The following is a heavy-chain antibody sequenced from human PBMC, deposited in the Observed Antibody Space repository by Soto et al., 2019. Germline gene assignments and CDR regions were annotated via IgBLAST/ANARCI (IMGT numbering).Heavy chain of an antibody. D-gene: IGHD3-10*01. V-gene: IGHV1-18*01. CDR3: ARDPPLLWFGELLSFYYYYMDV. J-gene: IGHJ6*03. Sequence: VQLVQSGAEVKKPGASVKVSCKASGYTFTSYGISWVRQAPGQGLEWMGWISAYNGNTNYAQKLQGRVTMNTDTSTSTDYMELRSLRSDDTAVYYCARDPPLLWFGELLSFYYYYMDVWGKGTTVTVSS. CDR1: GYTFTSYG. CDR2: ISAYNGNT.